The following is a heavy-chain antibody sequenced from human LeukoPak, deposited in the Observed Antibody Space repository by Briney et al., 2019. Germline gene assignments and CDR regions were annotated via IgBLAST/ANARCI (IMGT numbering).Heavy chain of an antibody. CDR1: GYTFSDYY. CDR2: VDPEDDET. Sequence: GASVKVSCKASGYTFSDYYMHWVQQAPGKGLEWMGRVDPEDDETIYAEKFQGRVTITADTSTDTAYMELSSLRSEDTAVYYCARWPPYSGSYRFDYWGQGTLVTVSS. V-gene: IGHV1-69-2*01. D-gene: IGHD1-26*01. CDR3: ARWPPYSGSYRFDY. J-gene: IGHJ4*02.